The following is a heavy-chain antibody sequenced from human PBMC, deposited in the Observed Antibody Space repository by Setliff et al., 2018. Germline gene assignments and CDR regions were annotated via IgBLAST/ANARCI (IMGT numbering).Heavy chain of an antibody. D-gene: IGHD3-22*01. Sequence: GASVKVSCKASGGTFSIYDITWVRQAPGQGLEWMGGIIPISGSPNYAQKFQGRVTIPTDESTSTAYMELSSLRSEDTAVYYCATIYDSSGHFYPDYWGQGTLVTVSS. CDR1: GGTFSIYD. CDR2: IIPISGSP. V-gene: IGHV1-69*05. J-gene: IGHJ4*02. CDR3: ATIYDSSGHFYPDY.